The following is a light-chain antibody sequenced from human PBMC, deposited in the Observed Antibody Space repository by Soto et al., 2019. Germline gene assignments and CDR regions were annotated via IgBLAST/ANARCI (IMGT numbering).Light chain of an antibody. CDR1: SDDVGGYNY. V-gene: IGLV2-14*01. J-gene: IGLJ2*01. CDR2: EVT. CDR3: SSYTSSSTLL. Sequence: QSALTQPASVSGSPGQSITISCTGTSDDVGGYNYVSWYQQHPGKAPKLMIYEVTDRPSGVSNRFSGSKSGNTASLTISGLQAEDEADYYCSSYTSSSTLLFGGGIKLTVL.